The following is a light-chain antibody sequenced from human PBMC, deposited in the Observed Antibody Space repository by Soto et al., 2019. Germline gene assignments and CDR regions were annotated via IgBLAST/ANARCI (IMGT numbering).Light chain of an antibody. CDR2: YDD. CDR3: AVWDDNLNGVV. V-gene: IGLV1-36*01. Sequence: QSVLTQPPSVSEAPRQRVTISCSGSRANIGNNAVNWYQQLPGKAPKLLIYYDDLLSSGVSDRFSGSKSGTSASLAISGLQSEDEADYYCAVWDDNLNGVVCGGGTKLTVL. J-gene: IGLJ2*01. CDR1: RANIGNNA.